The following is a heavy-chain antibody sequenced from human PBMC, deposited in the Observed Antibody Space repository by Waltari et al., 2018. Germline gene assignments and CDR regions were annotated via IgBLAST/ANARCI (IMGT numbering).Heavy chain of an antibody. D-gene: IGHD6-19*01. CDR1: GFTFSSYS. Sequence: EVQLVESGGGLVKPGGSLRLSCAASGFTFSSYSMNWVRQAPGKGLEWVSSISSSSSYIYYADAVKGRFTISRDNAKNSLYLPMNSLRADDTAVYYCARLGSGWLPENWGQGTLVTVSS. J-gene: IGHJ4*02. V-gene: IGHV3-21*01. CDR3: ARLGSGWLPEN. CDR2: ISSSSSYI.